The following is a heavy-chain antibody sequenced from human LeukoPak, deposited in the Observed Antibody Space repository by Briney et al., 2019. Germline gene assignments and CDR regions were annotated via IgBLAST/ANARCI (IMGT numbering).Heavy chain of an antibody. CDR3: ARGVRGNDY. V-gene: IGHV4-61*02. CDR1: GGSISSGSYY. J-gene: IGHJ4*02. D-gene: IGHD3-16*01. CDR2: IYTSGST. Sequence: SETLSLTRTVSGGSISSGSYYWSWIRQPAGKGLEWIGRIYTSGSTNYNPSLKSRVTISVDTSKNQFSLKLSSVTAADTAVYYCARGVRGNDYWGQGTLVTVSS.